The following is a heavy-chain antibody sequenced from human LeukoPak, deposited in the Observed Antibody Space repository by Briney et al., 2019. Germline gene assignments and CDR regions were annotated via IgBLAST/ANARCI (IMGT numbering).Heavy chain of an antibody. D-gene: IGHD3-22*01. V-gene: IGHV3-21*01. J-gene: IGHJ4*02. CDR3: ARESSGYFY. CDR1: GFNFSSYS. Sequence: GGSLRLSCAASGFNFSSYSMNWVRQAPGKGLEWVSSISSSSSFRYYADSVKGRFTISRDNARNSLYLQMNSLRAEDTAVYYCARESSGYFYWGQGTLVTVSS. CDR2: ISSSSSFR.